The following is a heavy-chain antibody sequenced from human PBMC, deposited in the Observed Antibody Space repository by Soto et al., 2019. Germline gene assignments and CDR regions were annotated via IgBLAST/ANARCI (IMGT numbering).Heavy chain of an antibody. CDR2: INHSGST. V-gene: IGHV4-34*01. Sequence: SETLSLTCAVYGGSFSGYYWSWIRQPPGKGLEWIGEINHSGSTNYNPSLKSRVTISVDTSKNQFSVKLGSVTAADTAVYYCARGRDVNAFDIWGQGTMVTVSS. CDR3: ARGRDVNAFDI. CDR1: GGSFSGYY. J-gene: IGHJ3*02.